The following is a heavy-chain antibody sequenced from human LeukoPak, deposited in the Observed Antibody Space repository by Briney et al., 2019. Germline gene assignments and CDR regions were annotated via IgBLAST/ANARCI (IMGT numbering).Heavy chain of an antibody. CDR1: GGSFSGYY. CDR2: INHSGST. J-gene: IGHJ4*02. CDR3: ARDGSGWPLGY. D-gene: IGHD6-19*01. V-gene: IGHV4-34*01. Sequence: PSETLSLTCAVYGGSFSGYYWGWIRQPPGKGLEWIGEINHSGSTNYNPSLKSRVTTSVDTSKNQFSLKLSSVTAADTAVYYCARDGSGWPLGYWGQGILVTVSS.